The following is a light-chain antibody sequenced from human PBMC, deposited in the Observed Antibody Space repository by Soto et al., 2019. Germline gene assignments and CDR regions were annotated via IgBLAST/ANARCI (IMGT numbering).Light chain of an antibody. CDR2: DAS. Sequence: AIRMTQSASSFSASTGDRVTITCRASQGISSYLAWYQQKPGKAPKLLIYDASTLQSGVPSRFSGSGSGTDFTLTISYLQSEDFATYYYQQYYSYPPTFGQGTKVEIK. CDR1: QGISSY. CDR3: QQYYSYPPT. J-gene: IGKJ1*01. V-gene: IGKV1-8*01.